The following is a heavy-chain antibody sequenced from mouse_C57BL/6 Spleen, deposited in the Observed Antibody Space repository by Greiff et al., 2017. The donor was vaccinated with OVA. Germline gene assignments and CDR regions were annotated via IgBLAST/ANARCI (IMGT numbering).Heavy chain of an antibody. Sequence: QVQLQQSGAELVRPGASVTLSCKASGYTFTDYEMHWVKQTPVHGLEWIGALDPETGGTAYNQKFKGKAILTADKSSSTAYMELRSLTSEDSAVYYCTRSTRVKDYFDYWGQGTTLTVSS. V-gene: IGHV1-15*01. CDR3: TRSTRVKDYFDY. CDR1: GYTFTDYE. J-gene: IGHJ2*01. CDR2: LDPETGGT. D-gene: IGHD2-2*01.